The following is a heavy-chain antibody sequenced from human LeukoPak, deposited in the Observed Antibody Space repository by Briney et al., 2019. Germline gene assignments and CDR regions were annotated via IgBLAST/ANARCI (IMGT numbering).Heavy chain of an antibody. CDR2: IHHSGST. V-gene: IGHV4-39*07. J-gene: IGHJ5*02. CDR3: AREYIVVVVAASDWFDP. CDR1: GGSISSSSYY. D-gene: IGHD2-15*01. Sequence: PSETLSLTCTVSGGSISSSSYYWGWIRQPPGKGLEWIGSIHHSGSTYYNPSLKSRVTISVDTSKNQFSLKLSSVTAADTAVYYCAREYIVVVVAASDWFDPWGQGTLVTVSS.